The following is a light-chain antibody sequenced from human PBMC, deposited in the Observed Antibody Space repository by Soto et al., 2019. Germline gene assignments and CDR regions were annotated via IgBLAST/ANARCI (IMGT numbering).Light chain of an antibody. CDR2: WAS. J-gene: IGKJ1*01. Sequence: DIVMTQSPDSLSVSLGERATINCKSSQSVLYNSDNKNYLAWYQQKPGQPPKLLIYWASSRESGVPDRFSGSGSGTDFTLTISSLQAEDVAVYYCQRYGSSPSWTFGQGTKVEIK. V-gene: IGKV4-1*01. CDR1: QSVLYNSDNKNY. CDR3: QRYGSSPSWT.